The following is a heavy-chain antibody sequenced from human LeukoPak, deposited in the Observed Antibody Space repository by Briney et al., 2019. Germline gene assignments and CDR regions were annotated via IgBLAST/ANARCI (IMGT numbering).Heavy chain of an antibody. Sequence: SETLSLTCTVSGGSISTYYGNWIRQAPGKGLEWIGYSYYSGSTNYNPSLKSRVTMSVDTSRNHFSLKLTSVTAADTAVYYCARAQVDYNNGPGYQGYYSYGMDVWGQGTTVTVSS. J-gene: IGHJ6*02. CDR3: ARAQVDYNNGPGYQGYYSYGMDV. D-gene: IGHD4-11*01. CDR1: GGSISTYY. V-gene: IGHV4-59*01. CDR2: SYYSGST.